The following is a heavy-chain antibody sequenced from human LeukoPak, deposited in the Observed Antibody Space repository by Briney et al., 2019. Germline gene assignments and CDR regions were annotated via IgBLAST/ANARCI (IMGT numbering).Heavy chain of an antibody. CDR3: ARLNLDGDYFDY. CDR2: ISAYNGNT. CDR1: GYTFTSYG. J-gene: IGHJ4*02. D-gene: IGHD1-1*01. V-gene: IGHV1-18*01. Sequence: ASVRVSCKASGYTFTSYGISWVRQAPGQGLEWMGWISAYNGNTNYAQKLQGRVTMTTDTSTSTAYMELRSLRSDDTAVYYCARLNLDGDYFDYWGQGTLVTVSS.